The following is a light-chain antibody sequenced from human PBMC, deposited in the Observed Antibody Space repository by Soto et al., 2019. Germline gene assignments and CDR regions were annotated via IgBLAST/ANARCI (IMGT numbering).Light chain of an antibody. CDR1: TSDIGGYNY. Sequence: QSALTQPASVSGSPGQSITISRTGTTSDIGGYNYVSWYQQYPGKAPKLIIYEVRNRPSGVSNRFSASKSGNTASLTISGLQAEDEAVYYCYSYTGSATVIFGGGTKLTVL. CDR3: YSYTGSATVI. CDR2: EVR. V-gene: IGLV2-14*01. J-gene: IGLJ2*01.